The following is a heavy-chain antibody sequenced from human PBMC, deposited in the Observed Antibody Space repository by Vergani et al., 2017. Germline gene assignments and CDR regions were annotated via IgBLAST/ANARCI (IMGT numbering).Heavy chain of an antibody. CDR2: VSTGTKSQ. CDR3: AREYSSTSGRAFDF. Sequence: EVQLVESGGALVQPGGSLRLSCVVSGFDFSSYIMNWVRQAPGKGLEWVSFVSTGTKSQSYAESVKGRFTISRDSAKNSLYLQMDSLRAEDTAVYYCAREYSSTSGRAFDFWGQGTKVTVSS. D-gene: IGHD2-2*01. J-gene: IGHJ3*01. V-gene: IGHV3-48*01. CDR1: GFDFSSYI.